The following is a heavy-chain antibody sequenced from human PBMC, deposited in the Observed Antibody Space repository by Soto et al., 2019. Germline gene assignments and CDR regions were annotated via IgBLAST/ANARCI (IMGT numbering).Heavy chain of an antibody. CDR2: VYHSGTA. CDR3: AREYMRWFAP. CDR1: GDSIRNYY. V-gene: IGHV4-59*01. D-gene: IGHD1-20*01. J-gene: IGHJ5*02. Sequence: SSETLSLTCSVSGDSIRNYYWSWIRQPPGKGLEWVGYVYHSGTASYNPSLKSRVAMSVDTSKKQISLKLNSVTAADTAVYYCAREYMRWFAPWGQGTLVTVSS.